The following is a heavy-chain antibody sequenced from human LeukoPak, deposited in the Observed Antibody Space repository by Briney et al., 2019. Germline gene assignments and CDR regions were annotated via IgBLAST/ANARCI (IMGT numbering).Heavy chain of an antibody. CDR3: ARHVGYDFWSGYPEPFDY. CDR1: GGSISSYY. CDR2: IYYSGST. D-gene: IGHD3-3*01. J-gene: IGHJ4*02. V-gene: IGHV4-59*08. Sequence: PSETLSLTCTVSGGSISSYYWSWIRQPPGKGLEWIGYIYYSGSTNYNPSLKSRVTISVDTSKNQFSLKLSSVTAADTAVYYCARHVGYDFWSGYPEPFDYWGQGTLVTVSP.